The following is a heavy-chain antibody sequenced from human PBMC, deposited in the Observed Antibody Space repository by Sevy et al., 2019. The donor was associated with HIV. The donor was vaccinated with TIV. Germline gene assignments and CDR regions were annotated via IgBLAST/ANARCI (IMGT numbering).Heavy chain of an antibody. J-gene: IGHJ6*02. D-gene: IGHD3-22*01. Sequence: GGSLRLSCAASGFTVSSKYMSWVRQAPGKGLEWVSTIYSGGTTYYADSVKGRFTISRDNSQNTLWLQMNSLRAEDTAVYYCARDRNPYYDSSGYYSPHYYYGMDVWGQGTTVTVSS. CDR2: IYSGGTT. V-gene: IGHV3-53*05. CDR3: ARDRNPYYDSSGYYSPHYYYGMDV. CDR1: GFTVSSKY.